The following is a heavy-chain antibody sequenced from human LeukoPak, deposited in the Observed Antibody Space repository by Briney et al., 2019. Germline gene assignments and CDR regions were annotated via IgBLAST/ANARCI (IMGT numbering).Heavy chain of an antibody. CDR2: INHSGST. V-gene: IGHV4-34*01. CDR3: ARAGPEYDFWSGYQGYYFDY. D-gene: IGHD3-3*01. Sequence: SETLSLTCAVYGGSFSGYYWSWIRQPPGKGLEWIGEINHSGSTNYNPSLKSRVTISVDTSKNQFSLKLSSVTAADTAVYYCARAGPEYDFWSGYQGYYFDYWGQGTLVTVSS. J-gene: IGHJ4*02. CDR1: GGSFSGYY.